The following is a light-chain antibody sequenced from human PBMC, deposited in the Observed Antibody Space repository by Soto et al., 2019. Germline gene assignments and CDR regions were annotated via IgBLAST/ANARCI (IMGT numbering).Light chain of an antibody. J-gene: IGKJ2*01. CDR2: GAS. V-gene: IGKV3-11*01. CDR3: HQRSNWPPYT. Sequence: DIVLTPSPATLSSSPGVRATLSCRASESVSTFLAWYQQKPDQAPRHLIYGASNRATGIPARFSSSGSGEDVSLTISSLEPQDYAVNYWHQRSNWPPYTFGQWTKLEIK. CDR1: ESVSTF.